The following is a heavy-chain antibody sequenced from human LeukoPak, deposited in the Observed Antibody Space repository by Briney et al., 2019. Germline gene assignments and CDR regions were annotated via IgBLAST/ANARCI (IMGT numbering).Heavy chain of an antibody. CDR2: IYYSGST. CDR3: ARSSGRLRDAFDI. CDR1: GGSISSYY. V-gene: IGHV4-59*01. Sequence: SETLSLTCTVSGGSISSYYWSWIRQPPGKGLEWIGYIYYSGSTNYNPSLKSRVTISVDTSKNQFSLKLSSVTAADTAVYYCARSSGRLRDAFDIWGQGTMVTVSS. D-gene: IGHD3-10*01. J-gene: IGHJ3*02.